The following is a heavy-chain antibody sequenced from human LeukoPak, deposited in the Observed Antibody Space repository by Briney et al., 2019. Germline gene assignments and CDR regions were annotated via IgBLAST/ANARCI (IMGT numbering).Heavy chain of an antibody. V-gene: IGHV3-30*18. Sequence: GGSLRLSCAASGFTFSSYGIPWVRRAPGKGLEWVAVISYDGSNKFYADSVKGRFTISRDNSNNTLYLQMDSLRVEDTAVYYCAKAASNWFDPWGQGTLVTVSS. D-gene: IGHD6-25*01. J-gene: IGHJ5*02. CDR2: ISYDGSNK. CDR1: GFTFSSYG. CDR3: AKAASNWFDP.